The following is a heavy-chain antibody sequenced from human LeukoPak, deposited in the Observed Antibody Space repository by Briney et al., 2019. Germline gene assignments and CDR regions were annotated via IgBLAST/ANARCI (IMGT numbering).Heavy chain of an antibody. J-gene: IGHJ4*02. V-gene: IGHV3-49*04. D-gene: IGHD6-25*01. CDR1: GFTFGDYA. CDR3: TRDSSGYGDTFDY. Sequence: GGSLRLSCTASGFTFGDYAMSWVRQAPGKGLEWVGFIRSKAYGGTTEYAASVKGRFTIPRDDSKSIAYLQMNSLKTEDTAVYYCTRDSSGYGDTFDYWGQGTLVTVSS. CDR2: IRSKAYGGTT.